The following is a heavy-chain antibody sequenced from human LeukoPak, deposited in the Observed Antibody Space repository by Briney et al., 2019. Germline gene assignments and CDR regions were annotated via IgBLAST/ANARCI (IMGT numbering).Heavy chain of an antibody. Sequence: PSETLSLTCTVSGGSINNYYWSWIRQPPGKGLEWIGYIYYSGSTNYNPSLKSRVTISVDTSKNQFSLKLSSVTAADTAVYYCARDPGRYYGDYYMDVWGKGTTVTISS. J-gene: IGHJ6*03. D-gene: IGHD3-10*01. V-gene: IGHV4-59*01. CDR2: IYYSGST. CDR1: GGSINNYY. CDR3: ARDPGRYYGDYYMDV.